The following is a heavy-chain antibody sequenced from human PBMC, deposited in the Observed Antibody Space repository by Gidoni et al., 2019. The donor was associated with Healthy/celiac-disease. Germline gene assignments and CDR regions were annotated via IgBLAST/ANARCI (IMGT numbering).Heavy chain of an antibody. CDR3: AKGGMIVAMHYYFDY. Sequence: EVHLVESGGGLVQPGSSLSLSCPASGFPFDDYAMHWVRQVPGKGLEWVSGISWNSGSIGYADSVKGRFTISRDNAKNSLYLQMNSLRAEDTALYYCAKGGMIVAMHYYFDYWGQGTLVTVSS. J-gene: IGHJ4*02. CDR1: GFPFDDYA. V-gene: IGHV3-9*01. D-gene: IGHD3-22*01. CDR2: ISWNSGSI.